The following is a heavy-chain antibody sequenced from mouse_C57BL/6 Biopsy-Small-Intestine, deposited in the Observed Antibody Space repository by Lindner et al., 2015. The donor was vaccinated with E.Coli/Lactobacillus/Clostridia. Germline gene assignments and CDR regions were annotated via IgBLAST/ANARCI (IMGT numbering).Heavy chain of an antibody. J-gene: IGHJ4*01. Sequence: VQLQESGPELVKPGASVKIPCKASGYTFTDYNIDWVRQSHGKSLEWIGDIYPNNGDIIYNQKFKGKATLTVDTSSSTAHMELHRLTSEDSAVYFCVEWFYAMDYWGQGTSVIVSS. D-gene: IGHD1-3*01. CDR1: GYTFTDYN. CDR3: VEWFYAMDY. CDR2: IYPNNGDI. V-gene: IGHV1-18*01.